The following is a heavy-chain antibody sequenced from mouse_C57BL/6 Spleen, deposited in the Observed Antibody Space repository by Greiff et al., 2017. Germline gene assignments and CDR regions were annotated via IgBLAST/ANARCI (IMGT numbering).Heavy chain of an antibody. CDR2: IYPGDGDT. J-gene: IGHJ1*03. CDR1: GYAFSSSW. Sequence: QVQLQQSGPELVKPGASVKISCKASGYAFSSSWMNWVKQRPGKGLEWIGRIYPGDGDTNYNGKFKGKATLTADKSSSTAYMQLSSLTSEDSAVYFCARSGGYYNWYCDVWGTGTTVTVSS. D-gene: IGHD2-3*01. CDR3: ARSGGYYNWYCDV. V-gene: IGHV1-82*01.